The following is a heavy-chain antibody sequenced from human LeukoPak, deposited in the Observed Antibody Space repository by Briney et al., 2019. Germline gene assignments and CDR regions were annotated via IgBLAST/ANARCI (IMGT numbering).Heavy chain of an antibody. Sequence: GGSLRLSCAASGFTFDDYGMSWVRQAPGKGLECVAKIKEDGSEKHYVDSVKGRFTISRDNAKNSLYLQMNSLRAEDTAVYYCARDYTGGWNDYWGQGTLVTVSS. V-gene: IGHV3-7*01. D-gene: IGHD7-27*01. CDR2: IKEDGSEK. J-gene: IGHJ4*02. CDR3: ARDYTGGWNDY. CDR1: GFTFDDYG.